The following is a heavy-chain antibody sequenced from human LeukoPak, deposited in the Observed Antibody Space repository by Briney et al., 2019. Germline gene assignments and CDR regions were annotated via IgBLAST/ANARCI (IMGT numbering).Heavy chain of an antibody. CDR3: ARRQGYQLLSVSIYYYMDV. Sequence: PSETLSLTCTVSGGSISSGSYYWSWIRQPAGKGLEWIGRIYTSGSTNYNPSLKSRVTISVDTSKNQFSLKLSSVTAADTAVYYCARRQGYQLLSVSIYYYMDVWGKGTTVTVSS. D-gene: IGHD2-2*01. CDR1: GGSISSGSYY. CDR2: IYTSGST. J-gene: IGHJ6*03. V-gene: IGHV4-61*02.